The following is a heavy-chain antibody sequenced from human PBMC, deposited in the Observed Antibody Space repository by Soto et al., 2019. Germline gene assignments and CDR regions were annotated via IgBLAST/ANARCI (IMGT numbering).Heavy chain of an antibody. Sequence: QLQLQESGPGLVKPSETLSLTCTVSGGSIRSSSHYWAWVRQPPVKGLEWIGSIYYSGSTYYNPSLMSRVTISVATSKNQFSLKLSSVTAADTAVYYCTLRVATLTTSWFESWGQGTLVTVSS. D-gene: IGHD4-17*01. V-gene: IGHV4-39*01. CDR3: TLRVATLTTSWFES. J-gene: IGHJ5*01. CDR2: IYYSGST. CDR1: GGSIRSSSHY.